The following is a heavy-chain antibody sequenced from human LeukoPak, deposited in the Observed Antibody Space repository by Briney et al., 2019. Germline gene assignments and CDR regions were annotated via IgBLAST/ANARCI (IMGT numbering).Heavy chain of an antibody. CDR2: INSDGTIT. J-gene: IGHJ4*02. D-gene: IGHD3-16*01. V-gene: IGHV3-74*01. CDR1: GFTFSRDW. Sequence: GGSLRLSCAASGFTFSRDWMHGVRQAPGKGLVWVSRINSDGTITTYADSVKGRFTISRDNAKNTLYLQMNSLRAEDTAGYYCARGVGGGGDYWGQGTLVTVSS. CDR3: ARGVGGGGDY.